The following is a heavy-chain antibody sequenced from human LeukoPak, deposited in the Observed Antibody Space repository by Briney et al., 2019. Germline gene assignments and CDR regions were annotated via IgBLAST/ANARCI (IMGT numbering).Heavy chain of an antibody. J-gene: IGHJ3*02. D-gene: IGHD4-17*01. CDR2: IYYNGNT. CDR3: ARGGYGDYDAFDI. Sequence: SETLSLTCIVSGGSISSSTYYWGWIRQPPGKGLEWIGNIYYNGNTYYNPSLKSRVTISADTSKNQFSLKLSSVTAADTAVYYCARGGYGDYDAFDIWGQGTMVTVSS. V-gene: IGHV4-39*07. CDR1: GGSISSSTYY.